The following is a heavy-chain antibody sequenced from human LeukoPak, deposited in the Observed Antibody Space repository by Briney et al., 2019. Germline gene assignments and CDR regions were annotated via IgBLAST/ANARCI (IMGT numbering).Heavy chain of an antibody. CDR3: ARVGPVGANVPFDY. CDR1: GFTFSSYE. CDR2: ISSSGSTI. V-gene: IGHV3-48*03. J-gene: IGHJ4*02. D-gene: IGHD1-26*01. Sequence: PGGSLRLSCAASGFTFSSYEMNWVRQAPGKGLEWVSYISSSGSTIYYADSVKGRFTISRDNAKNSLYLQMNSLRSDDTAVYYCARVGPVGANVPFDYWGQGTLVTVSS.